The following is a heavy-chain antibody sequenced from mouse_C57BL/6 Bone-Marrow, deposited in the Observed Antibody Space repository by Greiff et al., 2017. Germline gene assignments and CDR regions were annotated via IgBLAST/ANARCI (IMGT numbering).Heavy chain of an antibody. CDR3: ARERSPYAMDY. CDR2: IYPGSGST. V-gene: IGHV1-55*01. Sequence: VQLQQSGAELVKPGASVKMSCKASGYTFTSYWITWVKQRPGQGLEWIGDIYPGSGSTNYNEKFKSKATLTVDTSSSTAYMQLSSLTSEDSAVYYCARERSPYAMDYWGQGTSVTVSS. J-gene: IGHJ4*01. CDR1: GYTFTSYW.